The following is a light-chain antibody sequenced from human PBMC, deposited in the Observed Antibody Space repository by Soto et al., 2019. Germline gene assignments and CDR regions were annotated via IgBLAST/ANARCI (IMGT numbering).Light chain of an antibody. CDR3: QQYNSYSPGCT. V-gene: IGKV1-5*01. CDR1: QSINNW. J-gene: IGKJ1*01. Sequence: DIQMTQSPSTLSASVGDRVTISCRASQSINNWLAWFQQKPGKAPNLLIYDTSTLESGVPSRFSGSGSGTEFTLTISTLQPEDFATYYCQQYNSYSPGCTFGQGTKVEIK. CDR2: DTS.